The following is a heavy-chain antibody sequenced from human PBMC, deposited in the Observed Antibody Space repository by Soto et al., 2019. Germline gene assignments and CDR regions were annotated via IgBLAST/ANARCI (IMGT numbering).Heavy chain of an antibody. V-gene: IGHV3-30*18. CDR1: GFTFSSYG. D-gene: IGHD6-19*01. CDR3: AKDFISMVDSSGWET. CDR2: ISYDGSNK. J-gene: IGHJ5*02. Sequence: GGSLRLSCAASGFTFSSYGMHWVRQAPGKGLEWVAVISYDGSNKYYADSVKGRFTISRDNSKNTLYLQMNSLRAEDTAVYYCAKDFISMVDSSGWETWGQGTLVTVSS.